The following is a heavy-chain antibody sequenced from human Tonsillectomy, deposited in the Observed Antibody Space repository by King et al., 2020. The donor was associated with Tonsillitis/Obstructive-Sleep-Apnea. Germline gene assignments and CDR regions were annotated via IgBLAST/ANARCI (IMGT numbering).Heavy chain of an antibody. CDR2: ISAYNGNT. CDR3: ARGSGVVPAAAAHH. V-gene: IGHV1-18*01. J-gene: IGHJ5*02. CDR1: GYSFTSQG. Sequence: QLVQSGAEVKKPGASVKVSCKASGYSFTSQGMSWVRQAPGQGLEWMGWISAYNGNTKYVEKFQGRVTMTTDTSTSVAYMELRNLRSDDTAVYYCARGSGVVPAAAAHHWGQGTLVTVSS. D-gene: IGHD2-2*01.